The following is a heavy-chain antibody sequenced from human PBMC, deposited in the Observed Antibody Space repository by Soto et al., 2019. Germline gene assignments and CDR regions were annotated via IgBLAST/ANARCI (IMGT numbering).Heavy chain of an antibody. V-gene: IGHV3-30-3*01. CDR1: GFTFSSYA. J-gene: IGHJ4*02. Sequence: PGGSLRPSCAASGFTFSSYAMHWVRQAPGKGLEWVAVISYDGSNKYYADSVKGRFTISRDNSKNTLYLQMNSLRAEDTAVYYCARAVLIYSSSRPPDYWGQGTLVTVSS. CDR3: ARAVLIYSSSRPPDY. CDR2: ISYDGSNK. D-gene: IGHD6-6*01.